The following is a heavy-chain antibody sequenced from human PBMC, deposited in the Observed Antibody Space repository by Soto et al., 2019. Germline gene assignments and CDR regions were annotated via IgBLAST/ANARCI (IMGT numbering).Heavy chain of an antibody. D-gene: IGHD3-3*01. CDR1: GGSISSSSYY. J-gene: IGHJ4*02. V-gene: IGHV4-39*01. CDR2: IYYSGST. Sequence: SETLSLTCTVSGGSISSSSYYWGWIRKPPGKGLEWIGSIYYSGSTYYNPSLKSRVTISVDTSKNQFSLKLSSVTAADTAVYYCARHLREWYYDFWSGYSRKKDFDYWGQGTLVTVS. CDR3: ARHLREWYYDFWSGYSRKKDFDY.